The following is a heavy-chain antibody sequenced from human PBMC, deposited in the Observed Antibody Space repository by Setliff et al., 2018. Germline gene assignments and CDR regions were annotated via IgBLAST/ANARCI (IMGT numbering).Heavy chain of an antibody. CDR3: ARKGISALSGAFDM. D-gene: IGHD1-26*01. J-gene: IGHJ3*02. CDR1: GGSISSYY. CDR2: IYIGGSA. V-gene: IGHV4-4*07. Sequence: PSETLSLTCTVSGGSISSYYWSWIRQPAGKGLEWIGHIYIGGSANYNPSLESRVTMSIDTSKNQFSLKLSSVTAADTAVYYCARKGISALSGAFDMWGQGTMVTVSS.